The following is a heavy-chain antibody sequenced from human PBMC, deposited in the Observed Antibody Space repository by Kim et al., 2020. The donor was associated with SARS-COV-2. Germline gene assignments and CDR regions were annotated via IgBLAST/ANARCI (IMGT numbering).Heavy chain of an antibody. J-gene: IGHJ4*02. D-gene: IGHD6-19*01. CDR3: AVIFSSGWYEGDY. Sequence: YNPSLKSRVTISVDTSKNQFSRKLSSVTAADTAVYYCAVIFSSGWYEGDYWGQGTLVTVSS. V-gene: IGHV4-39*01.